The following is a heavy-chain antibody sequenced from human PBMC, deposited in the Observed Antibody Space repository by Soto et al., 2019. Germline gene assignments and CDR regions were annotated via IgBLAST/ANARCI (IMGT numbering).Heavy chain of an antibody. CDR1: GGTFSSYA. Sequence: SVKVSCKASGGTFSSYAISSVRQAPGQGLEWIGGILPIFGTANYAQKLQGRVTLTADESTSTAYMELSSLRSEDTAVYYCARDVEMAARAFDIWGQGTMVTVSS. D-gene: IGHD6-19*01. J-gene: IGHJ3*02. CDR2: ILPIFGTA. V-gene: IGHV1-69*13. CDR3: ARDVEMAARAFDI.